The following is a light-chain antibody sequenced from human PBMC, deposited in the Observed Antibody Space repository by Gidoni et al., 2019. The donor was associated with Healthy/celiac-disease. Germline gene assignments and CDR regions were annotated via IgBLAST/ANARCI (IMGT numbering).Light chain of an antibody. J-gene: IGLJ3*02. CDR3: YSTDSSGNHSWV. V-gene: IGLV3-10*01. Sequence: SSALTHPPSVSVSPRQTARITCPGDALPKKYAYWYQQKSGQAPVLVIYEDSKRPSGIPERFSGSSSGTMATLTISGAQVEDEADYYCYSTDSSGNHSWVFGGGTKLTVL. CDR2: EDS. CDR1: ALPKKY.